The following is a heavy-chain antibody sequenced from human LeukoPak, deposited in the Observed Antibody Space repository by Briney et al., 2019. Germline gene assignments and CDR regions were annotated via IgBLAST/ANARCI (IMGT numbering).Heavy chain of an antibody. CDR2: IYYSGST. D-gene: IGHD2-2*01. V-gene: IGHV4-61*08. CDR1: GGSISSGGYY. CDR3: ARSLGYCSSTSCYGGVYYGMDV. J-gene: IGHJ6*02. Sequence: PSETLSLTCTVSGGSISSGGYYWSWIRQHPGKGLEWIGYIYYSGSTYYNPSLKSRVTISVDTSKNQFSLKLSSVTAADTAVYYCARSLGYCSSTSCYGGVYYGMDVWGQGTTVTVSS.